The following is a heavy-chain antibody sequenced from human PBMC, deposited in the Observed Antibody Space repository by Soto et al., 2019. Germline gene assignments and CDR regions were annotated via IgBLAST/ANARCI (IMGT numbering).Heavy chain of an antibody. D-gene: IGHD2-2*01. J-gene: IGHJ4*02. Sequence: SETLSLTCTVSGGSISSGGYYWSWIRQHPGKGLEWIGYIYYSGSTYYNPSLKSRVTISVDTSKNQFSLKLSSVTAADTAVYYCARGPPAAPDYWGQGTLVTVSS. V-gene: IGHV4-31*03. CDR1: GGSISSGGYY. CDR3: ARGPPAAPDY. CDR2: IYYSGST.